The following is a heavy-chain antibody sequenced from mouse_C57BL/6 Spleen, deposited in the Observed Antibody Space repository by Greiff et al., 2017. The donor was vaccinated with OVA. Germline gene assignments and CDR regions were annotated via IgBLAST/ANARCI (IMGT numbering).Heavy chain of an antibody. J-gene: IGHJ2*01. Sequence: EVHLVESGPGLVKPSQSLSLTCSVTGYSITSGYYWNWIRQFPGNKLEWMGYISYDGSNNYNPSLKNRIPFTRDTSKNQFFLTLNSVTTEDTATYYGASGGRLGPFDYWGQGTTLTVSS. CDR3: ASGGRLGPFDY. D-gene: IGHD1-1*02. CDR1: GYSITSGYY. CDR2: ISYDGSN. V-gene: IGHV3-6*01.